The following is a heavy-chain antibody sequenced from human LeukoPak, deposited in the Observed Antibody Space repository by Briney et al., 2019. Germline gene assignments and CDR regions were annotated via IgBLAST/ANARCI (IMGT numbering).Heavy chain of an antibody. CDR2: IYYSGST. CDR1: GGSISSGGYS. CDR3: ARLERLGLFDY. J-gene: IGHJ4*02. Sequence: SETLSLTCAVSGGSISSGGYSWSWIRQPPGKGLEWIGYIYYSGSTNYNPSLKSRVTISVDTSKNQFSLKLSSVTAADTAVYYCARLERLGLFDYWGQGTLVTVSS. V-gene: IGHV4-61*08. D-gene: IGHD3-16*01.